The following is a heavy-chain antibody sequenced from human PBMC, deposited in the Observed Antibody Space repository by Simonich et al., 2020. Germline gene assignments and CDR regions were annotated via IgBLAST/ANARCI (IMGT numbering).Heavy chain of an antibody. V-gene: IGHV3-74*01. J-gene: IGHJ4*02. CDR2: INSDGSST. CDR1: GFTFSSYW. Sequence: EVQLVESGGGLVQPGGSLRLSCEARGFTFSSYWMQWVRQAPGKGMVWVSRINSDGSSTGYADSVKGRFTSSRDNAKNPLYLQMNSLRAEDTAVYYCARNRLDYWGQGTLVTVSS. CDR3: ARNRLDY.